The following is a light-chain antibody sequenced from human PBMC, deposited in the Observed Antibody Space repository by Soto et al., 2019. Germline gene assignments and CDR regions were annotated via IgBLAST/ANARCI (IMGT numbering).Light chain of an antibody. V-gene: IGLV2-11*01. CDR3: CSYAGSYTWV. Sequence: SALTQPRSVSGSPGQSVTISCTGTSSDFGGYNYVSWYQQHPGKAPKPMIYDVSKRPSGVPDRFSGSKSGNTASLTISGLQAEDEADYYCCSYAGSYTWVFGGGTKVTVL. CDR2: DVS. CDR1: SSDFGGYNY. J-gene: IGLJ3*02.